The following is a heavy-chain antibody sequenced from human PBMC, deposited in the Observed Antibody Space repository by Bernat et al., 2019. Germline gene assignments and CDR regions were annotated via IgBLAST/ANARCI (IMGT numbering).Heavy chain of an antibody. CDR3: AKDYTKYYYGSGSYFDY. V-gene: IGHV3-30*18. J-gene: IGHJ4*02. D-gene: IGHD3-10*01. Sequence: QVQLVESGGGVVQPGRSLRLSCAASGFTFSSYGMHWVRQAPGKGLEWVAVISYDGSNKYYADSAKGRFTISRDNSKNTLYLQMNSLRAEDTAVYYCAKDYTKYYYGSGSYFDYWGQGTLVTVSS. CDR1: GFTFSSYG. CDR2: ISYDGSNK.